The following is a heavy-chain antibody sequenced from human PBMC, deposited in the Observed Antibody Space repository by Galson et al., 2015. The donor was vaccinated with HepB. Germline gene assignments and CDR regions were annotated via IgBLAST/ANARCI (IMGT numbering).Heavy chain of an antibody. J-gene: IGHJ4*02. V-gene: IGHV3-30-3*01. CDR3: ARDRDFWSGYPDY. Sequence: SLRLSCAASGFTFSSYAMHWVRQAPGKGLEWVAVISYDGSNKYYADSVKGRFTISRDNSKNTLYLQMNSLRAEDTAVYYCARDRDFWSGYPDYWGQGTLVTVSS. D-gene: IGHD3-3*01. CDR2: ISYDGSNK. CDR1: GFTFSSYA.